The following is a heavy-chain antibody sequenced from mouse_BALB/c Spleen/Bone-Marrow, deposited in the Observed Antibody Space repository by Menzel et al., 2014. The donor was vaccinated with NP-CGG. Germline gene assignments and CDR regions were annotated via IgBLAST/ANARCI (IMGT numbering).Heavy chain of an antibody. CDR2: ISSGGSYT. J-gene: IGHJ4*01. Sequence: EVHLVESGGGLVKPGGSLKLSCAAPGFTFSSYAMSWVRQTPEKRLEWVATISSGGSYTYYPDSVKGRFTISRDNAKNTLYLQMSSLKSEDTAMYYCTRDPFYYGSSYAMDYWGQGTSVTVSS. CDR3: TRDPFYYGSSYAMDY. CDR1: GFTFSSYA. D-gene: IGHD1-1*01. V-gene: IGHV5-6-4*01.